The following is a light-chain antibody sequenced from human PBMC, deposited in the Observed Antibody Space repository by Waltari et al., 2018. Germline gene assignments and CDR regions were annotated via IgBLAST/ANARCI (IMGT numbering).Light chain of an antibody. V-gene: IGKV1-12*01. CDR1: QGIRSY. Sequence: DIQMTQSPSSVSASMGDRVTITCRASQGIRSYLAWYQQKPGKAPNLLIYGASTLQSGVPSRFSGSGSGTDFTLTISSLQPEDFATYYCQQADSFPWTFGQGTKVEIK. CDR3: QQADSFPWT. J-gene: IGKJ1*01. CDR2: GAS.